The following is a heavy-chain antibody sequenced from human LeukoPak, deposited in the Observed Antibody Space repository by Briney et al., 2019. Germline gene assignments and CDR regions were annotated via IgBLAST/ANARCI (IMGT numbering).Heavy chain of an antibody. CDR1: GSCFASYW. D-gene: IGHD6-19*01. CDR2: IYPGDSDT. J-gene: IGHJ4*02. CDR3: ARRGSGWYWDY. V-gene: IGHV5-51*01. Sequence: GESLKLSCKGSGSCFASYWLGWARQMRGKRLEWMGIIYPGDSDTRYSPSFQGQVTISADKSISTAYLQWSSLKASDTAMYYCARRGSGWYWDYWGQGTLVTVSS.